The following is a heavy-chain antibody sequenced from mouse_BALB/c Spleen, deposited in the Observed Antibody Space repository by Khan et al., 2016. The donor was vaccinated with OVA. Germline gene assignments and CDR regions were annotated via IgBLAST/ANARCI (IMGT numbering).Heavy chain of an antibody. Sequence: EVQLQQSGAELVKPGASVKLSCTASGFNIKDTYLHWVKQRPEQGLEWIGRIAPANGNTKYDPKFQGKATITAATSSNTSYLQLNSLTSEDTAVDSCAHPSYYPRDFEVWGAGTTVTVSS. V-gene: IGHV14-3*02. CDR3: AHPSYYPRDFEV. D-gene: IGHD1-1*01. CDR1: GFNIKDTY. CDR2: IAPANGNT. J-gene: IGHJ1*01.